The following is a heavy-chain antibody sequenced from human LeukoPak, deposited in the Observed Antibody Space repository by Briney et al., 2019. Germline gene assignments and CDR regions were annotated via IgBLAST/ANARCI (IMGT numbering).Heavy chain of an antibody. CDR3: ATAPMITFGGVIVSNPYYFDY. D-gene: IGHD3-16*02. J-gene: IGHJ4*02. V-gene: IGHV1-24*01. Sequence: ASVKVSCKVSGYTLTELSMHWVRQAPGKGLEWMGGFDPEDGETIYAQKFQDRVTMTEDTSTDTAYMELSSLRSEDTAVYYCATAPMITFGGVIVSNPYYFDYWGQGTLVTVSS. CDR2: FDPEDGET. CDR1: GYTLTELS.